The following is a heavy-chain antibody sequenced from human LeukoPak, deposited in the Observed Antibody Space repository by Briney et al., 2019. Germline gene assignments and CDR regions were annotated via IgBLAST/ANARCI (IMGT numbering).Heavy chain of an antibody. J-gene: IGHJ4*02. Sequence: SETLSLTCAVYGDFFSGYYWSWIRQPPGKGLEWIGEINHSGSTNYNPSLKSRVTISLDTSKNQFSLKLSSVTAADTAVYYCARDGMVTVWGQGTLVTVSS. CDR3: ARDGMVTV. CDR2: INHSGST. CDR1: GDFFSGYY. D-gene: IGHD4-23*01. V-gene: IGHV4-34*01.